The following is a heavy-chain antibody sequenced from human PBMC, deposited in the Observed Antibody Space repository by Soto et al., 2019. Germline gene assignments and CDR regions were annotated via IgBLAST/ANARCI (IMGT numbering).Heavy chain of an antibody. Sequence: GGSLRLSCAASGFTFSNAWMNWVRQAPGKGLEWVGRIKSKTDGGTTDYAAPVKGRFTISRDDSKNTLYLQMNSLRAEDTAVYYCAKVGTNYHAGGFDYWGQGTLVTVSS. CDR1: GFTFSNAW. J-gene: IGHJ4*02. CDR2: IKSKTDGGTT. CDR3: AKVGTNYHAGGFDY. V-gene: IGHV3-15*07. D-gene: IGHD2-8*01.